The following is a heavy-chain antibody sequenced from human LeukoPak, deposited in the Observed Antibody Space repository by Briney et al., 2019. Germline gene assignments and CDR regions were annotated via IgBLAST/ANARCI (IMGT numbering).Heavy chain of an antibody. J-gene: IGHJ3*02. D-gene: IGHD1-26*01. CDR2: INPSGGST. CDR1: GYTFTSYY. CDR3: ARGFSGSYGGDAFDI. V-gene: IGHV1-46*01. Sequence: ASVKVSCKASGYTFTSYYMHWVRQAPGQGLEWMGIINPSGGSTSYAQKFQGRVTMTRDMSTSTVYMELSSLRSEDTAVYYCARGFSGSYGGDAFDIWGQGTMVTVSS.